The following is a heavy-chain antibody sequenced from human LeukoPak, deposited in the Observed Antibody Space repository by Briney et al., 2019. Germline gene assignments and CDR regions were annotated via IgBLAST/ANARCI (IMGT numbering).Heavy chain of an antibody. CDR1: GFTFSSYA. Sequence: GGSLRLSCAASGFTFSSYAMHWVRQAPGKGLEWVAVISYDGSNKYYADSVKGRFTISRDNSKNTLYLQMNSLRAEDTAVYYCASFPGYSSGWYDYWGQGTLVTVSS. D-gene: IGHD6-19*01. J-gene: IGHJ4*02. CDR2: ISYDGSNK. V-gene: IGHV3-30-3*01. CDR3: ASFPGYSSGWYDY.